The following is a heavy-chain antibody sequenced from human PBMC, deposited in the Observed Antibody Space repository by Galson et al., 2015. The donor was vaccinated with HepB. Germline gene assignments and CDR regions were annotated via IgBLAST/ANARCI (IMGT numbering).Heavy chain of an antibody. CDR3: VRQCGGTTCYSSDAFDM. CDR2: IHHSGST. J-gene: IGHJ3*02. D-gene: IGHD2-15*01. V-gene: IGHV4-4*02. CDR1: GGSISTYNW. Sequence: ETLSLTCAVSGGSISTYNWWSWVRQPPGKGLEWIGEIHHSGSTNYNPSLKSRVTMSVDTSKNQFSLKLNSVTAADTAVYYCVRQCGGTTCYSSDAFDMWGQGTMVTVSS.